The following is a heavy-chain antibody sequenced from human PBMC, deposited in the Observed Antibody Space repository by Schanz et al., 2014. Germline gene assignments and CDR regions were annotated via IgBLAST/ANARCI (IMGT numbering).Heavy chain of an antibody. CDR3: ARDPAEGATTPYCFDS. J-gene: IGHJ4*02. Sequence: EVQLVESGGGLVKPGGSLRLSCAASGFTFSSYSLAWFRQAPGEGLEWVPFISTGRYLYYADSAKGRFTISRDNTKNSVSPQMRSLRLKANGLDFCARDPAEGATTPYCFDSWGPGTLVTVSS. CDR2: ISTGRYL. V-gene: IGHV3-21*02. CDR1: GFTFSSYS. D-gene: IGHD1-26*01.